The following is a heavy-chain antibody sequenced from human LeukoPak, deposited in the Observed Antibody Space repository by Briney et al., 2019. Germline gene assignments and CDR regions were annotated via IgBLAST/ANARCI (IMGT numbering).Heavy chain of an antibody. CDR1: GYTFTSYG. CDR2: ISAYNGNT. J-gene: IGHJ6*02. V-gene: IGHV1-18*01. D-gene: IGHD5-24*01. Sequence: GASVKVSCKASGYTFTSYGISWVRQAPGQGLEWMGWISAYNGNTNYAQKLQGRVTMTTDTSTSTDYMELRSLRSDDTAVYYCARGGDGYNYYYGMDVWGQGTTVTVSS. CDR3: ARGGDGYNYYYGMDV.